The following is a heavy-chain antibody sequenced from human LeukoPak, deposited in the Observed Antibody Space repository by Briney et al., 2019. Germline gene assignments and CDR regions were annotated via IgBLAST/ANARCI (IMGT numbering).Heavy chain of an antibody. J-gene: IGHJ4*02. CDR3: ASSPRGGYSSSWYFDY. V-gene: IGHV1-69*05. CDR2: IIPIFGTA. D-gene: IGHD6-13*01. Sequence: GASVKVSCKASGGTFSSYAISWVRQAPGQGLEWMGRIIPIFGTANYAQKFQGRVTITTDESTSTAYMELSSLRSEDTAVYYCASSPRGGYSSSWYFDYWGQGTLVTASS. CDR1: GGTFSSYA.